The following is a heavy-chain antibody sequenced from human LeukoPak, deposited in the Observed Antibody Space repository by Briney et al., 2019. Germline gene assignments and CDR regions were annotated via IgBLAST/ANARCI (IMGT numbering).Heavy chain of an antibody. V-gene: IGHV4-59*08. CDR3: ARHGIIRRGNDAFDI. CDR1: GGSISSYY. J-gene: IGHJ3*02. D-gene: IGHD3-10*01. CDR2: VYYVGST. Sequence: SETLPLTCTVSGGSISSYYWSWIRQPPGKGLEWIGYVYYVGSTDYNPYLKSRVTMSVDTSKNQFSLKLTSVTAADTAVYYCARHGIIRRGNDAFDIWGQGTMVTVSS.